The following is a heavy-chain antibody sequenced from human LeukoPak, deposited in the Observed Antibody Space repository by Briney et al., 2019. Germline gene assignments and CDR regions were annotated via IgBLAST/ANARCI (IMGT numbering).Heavy chain of an antibody. CDR1: GFTFSSYA. J-gene: IGHJ4*02. V-gene: IGHV3-23*01. D-gene: IGHD4-17*01. CDR2: ISGSGGAT. CDR3: AKSTVTTGDWYFDY. Sequence: GGSLRLSCAASGFTFSSYAMTWVRQAPGKGLEWVSAISGSGGATYYADSVKGRFTISRDNSKNTLYLQTNSLRAEDTAVYYCAKSTVTTGDWYFDYWGQGTLVTVSS.